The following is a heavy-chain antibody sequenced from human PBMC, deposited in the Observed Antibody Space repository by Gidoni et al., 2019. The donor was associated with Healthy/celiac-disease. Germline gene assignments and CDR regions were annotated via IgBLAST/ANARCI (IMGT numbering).Heavy chain of an antibody. CDR3: AKLEYYYGSGSYRDY. V-gene: IGHV3-23*01. CDR1: GFTFSSYA. Sequence: EVQLLESGGGLVQPGGSLRLSCAASGFTFSSYAMSWVRQDPGKGLGVVSAISGSGGSTYYADSVKGRFTISRDNSKNTLYLQMNSLRAEDTAVYYCAKLEYYYGSGSYRDYWGQGTLVTVSS. CDR2: ISGSGGST. D-gene: IGHD3-10*01. J-gene: IGHJ4*02.